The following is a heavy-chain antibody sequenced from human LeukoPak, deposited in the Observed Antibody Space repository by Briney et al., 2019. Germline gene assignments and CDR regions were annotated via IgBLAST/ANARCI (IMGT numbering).Heavy chain of an antibody. CDR3: ERARGFGSNAFDI. V-gene: IGHV3-21*01. CDR2: ISSSNSYI. D-gene: IGHD3-10*01. J-gene: IGHJ3*02. CDR1: GFTFSSYS. Sequence: GGSLRLSCTASGFTFSSYSMNWVRQAPGKGLEWVASISSSNSYIYYAHTVKGRVTISRDNSKSALYLQMNNLRAEDRAVYYCERARGFGSNAFDIWGQGTMVTVSS.